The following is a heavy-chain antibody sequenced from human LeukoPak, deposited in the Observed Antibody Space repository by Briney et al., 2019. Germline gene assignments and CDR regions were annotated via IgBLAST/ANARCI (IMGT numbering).Heavy chain of an antibody. CDR3: ARDHTAAVAGGFDY. CDR2: IYTSGST. CDR1: GGSISSYY. D-gene: IGHD6-19*01. J-gene: IGHJ4*02. Sequence: SETLSLTCTVSGGSISSYYWSWIRQPAGKGLEWIGRIYTSGSTNYNPSLKSRVTMSVDTSKNQFSLKLSSVTAADTAVYYRARDHTAAVAGGFDYWGQGTLVTVSS. V-gene: IGHV4-4*07.